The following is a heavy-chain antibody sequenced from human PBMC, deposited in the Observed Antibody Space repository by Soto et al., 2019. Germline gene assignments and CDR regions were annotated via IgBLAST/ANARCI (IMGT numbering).Heavy chain of an antibody. CDR2: IDWDDDK. V-gene: IGHV2-70*11. CDR1: GFSLSTSGMC. CDR3: ARIRGQERPVGYLPTYYYYMDV. Sequence: SGPTLVNPTQTLTLTCTFSGFSLSTSGMCVSWIRQPPGKALEWLARIDWDDDKYYSTSLKTRLTISKDTSKNQVVLTMTNMDPVDTATYYCARIRGQERPVGYLPTYYYYMDVWGKGTTVTVSS. J-gene: IGHJ6*03. D-gene: IGHD2-15*01.